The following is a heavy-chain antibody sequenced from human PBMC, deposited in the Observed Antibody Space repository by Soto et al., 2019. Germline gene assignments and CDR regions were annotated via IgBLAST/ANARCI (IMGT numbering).Heavy chain of an antibody. CDR2: ITSSGSST. J-gene: IGHJ4*02. CDR3: AQGNAPVDVY. V-gene: IGHV3-48*03. CDR1: GFTFSSSE. Sequence: PVGSLGLSCAGSGFTFSSSEMNWVRQAPGKGLEWVSYITSSGSSTYYADSVKGRFTISRDNAKNSLYLQMNSLRAEDTAVYYCAQGNAPVDVYWGQGTLVTVSS. D-gene: IGHD2-2*01.